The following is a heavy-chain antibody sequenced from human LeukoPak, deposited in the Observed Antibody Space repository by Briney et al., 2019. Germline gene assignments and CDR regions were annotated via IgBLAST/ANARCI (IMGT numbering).Heavy chain of an antibody. CDR2: ISAYNGNT. V-gene: IGHV1-18*01. CDR3: ARVERVYSSSWYPVYYMDV. Sequence: ASVTVSCKASGYTFTSYAMNWVRRAPGQGLEWMGWISAYNGNTNYAQKLQGRVTMTTDTSTSTAYMELRSLRSDDTAVYYCARVERVYSSSWYPVYYMDVWGKGTTVTVSS. J-gene: IGHJ6*03. D-gene: IGHD6-13*01. CDR1: GYTFTSYA.